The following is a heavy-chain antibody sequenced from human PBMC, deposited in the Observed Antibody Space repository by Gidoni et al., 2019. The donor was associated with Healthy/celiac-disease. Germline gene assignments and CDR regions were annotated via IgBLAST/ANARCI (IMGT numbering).Heavy chain of an antibody. D-gene: IGHD6-19*01. Sequence: EVQLVESGGGLVKPGGSLSLSCAASGFTFSSYSMNWVRQAPGKGLEWVSSISSSSSYIYYADSVKGRFTISRDNAKNSLYLQMNSLRAEDTAVYYCAREEAVAGSVIDYWGQGTLVTVSS. CDR2: ISSSSSYI. J-gene: IGHJ4*02. V-gene: IGHV3-21*01. CDR3: AREEAVAGSVIDY. CDR1: GFTFSSYS.